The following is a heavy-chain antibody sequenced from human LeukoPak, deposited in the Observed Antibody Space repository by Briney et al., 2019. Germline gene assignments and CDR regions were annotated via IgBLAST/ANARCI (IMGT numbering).Heavy chain of an antibody. D-gene: IGHD2-2*01. CDR1: GGSFSGYY. Sequence: PSETLSLTCAVYGGSFSGYYWSWIRQPPGKGLEWIGEINHSGSTNYSPSLKGRVTISVDTSKNQFSLKLSSVTAADTAVYYCASTYCSNTSCYVFFDYWGQGTLVTVSS. J-gene: IGHJ4*02. CDR3: ASTYCSNTSCYVFFDY. V-gene: IGHV4-34*01. CDR2: INHSGST.